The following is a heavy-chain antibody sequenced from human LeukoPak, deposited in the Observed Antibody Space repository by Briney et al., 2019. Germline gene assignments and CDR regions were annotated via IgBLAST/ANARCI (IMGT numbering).Heavy chain of an antibody. J-gene: IGHJ4*02. CDR1: GGSISSSY. V-gene: IGHV4-59*12. Sequence: SETLSLTCTVSGGSISSSYWSWIRQPPGKGLEWIGYIYYTGSTTYNPSLKSRVTISVDTSKNQFSLKLSSVTAADTAVYYCNTLGYGDHFDYWGQGTLVTVSS. CDR2: IYYTGST. D-gene: IGHD4-17*01. CDR3: NTLGYGDHFDY.